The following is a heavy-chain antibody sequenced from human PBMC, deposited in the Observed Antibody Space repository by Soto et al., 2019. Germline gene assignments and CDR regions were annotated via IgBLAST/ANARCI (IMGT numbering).Heavy chain of an antibody. CDR1: GGSISSSNW. J-gene: IGHJ4*02. CDR2: IYHSGST. CDR3: ARGGSSGYFRSYYFDY. D-gene: IGHD3-22*01. Sequence: SETLSLTCAVSGGSISSSNWWSWVRQPPGKGLEWIGEIYHSGSTNYNPSLKSRVTISVDKSKNQFSLKLSSVTAADTAVYYCARGGSSGYFRSYYFDYWGQGTLVTVSS. V-gene: IGHV4-4*02.